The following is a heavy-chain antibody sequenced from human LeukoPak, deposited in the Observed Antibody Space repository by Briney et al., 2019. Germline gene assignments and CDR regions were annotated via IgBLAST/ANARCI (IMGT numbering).Heavy chain of an antibody. CDR1: GGSISSSSSY. CDR2: IYYSGST. V-gene: IGHV4-39*07. CDR3: AREGVIVVVVAGTRSRWFDP. J-gene: IGHJ5*02. Sequence: SETLSLTCSVSGGSISSSSSYWGWVRQPPGKGLEWIGSIYYSGSTYYSPSLKSRVTISVDTSKNQFSLKLSSVTAADTAVYYCAREGVIVVVVAGTRSRWFDPWGQGTLVTVSS. D-gene: IGHD2-15*01.